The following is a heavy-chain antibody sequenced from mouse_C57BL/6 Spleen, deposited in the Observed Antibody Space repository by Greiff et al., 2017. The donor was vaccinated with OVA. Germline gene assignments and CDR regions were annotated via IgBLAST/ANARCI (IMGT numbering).Heavy chain of an antibody. J-gene: IGHJ3*01. V-gene: IGHV1-61*01. CDR1: GYTFTSYW. Sequence: QVQLQQPGAELVRPGSSVKLSCKASGYTFTSYWMDWVKQRPGQGLEWIGNIYPSDSETHYNQKFKDKATLTVDKSSSTAYRQLSSLTSEDSAVYYCARSGYYGSSYWFAYWGQGTLVTVSA. CDR2: IYPSDSET. CDR3: ARSGYYGSSYWFAY. D-gene: IGHD1-1*01.